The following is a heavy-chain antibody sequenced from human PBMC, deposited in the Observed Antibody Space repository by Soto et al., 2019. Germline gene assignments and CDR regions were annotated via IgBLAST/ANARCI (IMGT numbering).Heavy chain of an antibody. Sequence: EAQLVESGGTLVQPGGSLRLSCVASGFTFSSYSMNWVRQAPGKGLEWVAYISPSDTTIYYADSVKGRFTISRDDSKNSVYLQMNSLRVDDTALYYCARLLYDSGDYVGYRGQGTLVTVSA. CDR1: GFTFSSYS. CDR3: ARLLYDSGDYVGY. J-gene: IGHJ4*02. D-gene: IGHD4-17*01. V-gene: IGHV3-48*01. CDR2: ISPSDTTI.